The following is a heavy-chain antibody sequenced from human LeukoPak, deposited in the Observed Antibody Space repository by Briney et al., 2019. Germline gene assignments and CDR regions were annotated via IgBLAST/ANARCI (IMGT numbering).Heavy chain of an antibody. CDR2: IYHSGST. CDR3: ARGWLLLRHDAFDI. V-gene: IGHV4-30-2*01. CDR1: GGSISSGGYY. D-gene: IGHD3-22*01. J-gene: IGHJ3*02. Sequence: SQTLSLTCTVSGGSISSGGYYWSWIRQHPGKGLEWIGYIYHSGSTYYNPSLKSRVTISVDRSKNQFSLKLSSVTAADTAVYYCARGWLLLRHDAFDIWGQGTMVTVSS.